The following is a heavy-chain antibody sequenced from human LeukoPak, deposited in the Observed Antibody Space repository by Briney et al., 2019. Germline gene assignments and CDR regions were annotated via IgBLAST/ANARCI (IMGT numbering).Heavy chain of an antibody. CDR1: GFTVSSNY. CDR3: ARDRVGNQDFDY. Sequence: PGGSLRLSCAASGFTVSSNYMGWVRQAPGKGLEWVSVIYSGGSTYYADSVKGRFTISRDNSKNTLYLQMNSLRAEDTAVYYCARDRVGNQDFDYWGQGTLVTVPS. V-gene: IGHV3-66*01. D-gene: IGHD1-14*01. J-gene: IGHJ4*02. CDR2: IYSGGST.